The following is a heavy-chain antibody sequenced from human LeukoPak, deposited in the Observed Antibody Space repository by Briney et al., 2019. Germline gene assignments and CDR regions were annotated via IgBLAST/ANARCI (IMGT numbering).Heavy chain of an antibody. V-gene: IGHV4-34*01. CDR2: INHSGST. J-gene: IGHJ4*02. D-gene: IGHD1-14*01. Sequence: SETLSLTCAVYGGSFSGYYWSWIRQPPGKGLECIGEINHSGSTNYNPSLKSRVTISVDTSKNQFSLKLSSVTAADTAVYYCARIGPLIRKYFDYWGQGTLVTVSS. CDR1: GGSFSGYY. CDR3: ARIGPLIRKYFDY.